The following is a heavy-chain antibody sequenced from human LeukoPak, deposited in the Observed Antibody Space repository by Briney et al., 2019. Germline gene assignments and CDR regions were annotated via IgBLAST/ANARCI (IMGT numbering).Heavy chain of an antibody. CDR3: ARVSVVPAGFDP. Sequence: VASVKVSCKASGYTFTGYYMHWVRQAPGQGLEWMGWINPNNGGTNYAQKFQGRVTMTRDTSISTAYMELSRLRSDDTAVYYCARVSVVPAGFDPWGQGTLVTVSS. CDR2: INPNNGGT. D-gene: IGHD2-2*01. CDR1: GYTFTGYY. V-gene: IGHV1-2*02. J-gene: IGHJ5*02.